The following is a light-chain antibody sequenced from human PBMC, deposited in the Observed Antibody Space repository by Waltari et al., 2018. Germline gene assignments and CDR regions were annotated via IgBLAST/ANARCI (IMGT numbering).Light chain of an antibody. CDR2: DAS. CDR1: QSVWRT. V-gene: IGKV3-20*01. J-gene: IGKJ1*01. CDR3: QKYGTLPAT. Sequence: CRASQSVWRTLAWYQEKPGQAPRLLIYDASSRATGVPDRFRGSGSGTDFSLTISRLEPEDFAVYYCQKYGTLPATFGQGTTVEIK.